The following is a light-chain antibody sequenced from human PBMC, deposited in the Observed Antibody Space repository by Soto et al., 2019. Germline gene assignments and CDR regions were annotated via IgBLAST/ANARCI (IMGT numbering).Light chain of an antibody. Sequence: QSVLTQPPSASGTPGQRVTISCSGSNSHIGTNSMNWYQQLPGTAPKLLIHSNNQRPSGVPDRFSGSKSGTSASLAISGLQSEDEADYYCAAWDGSLNGWVFGGGTKLTVL. CDR3: AAWDGSLNGWV. CDR2: SNN. CDR1: NSHIGTNS. V-gene: IGLV1-44*01. J-gene: IGLJ3*02.